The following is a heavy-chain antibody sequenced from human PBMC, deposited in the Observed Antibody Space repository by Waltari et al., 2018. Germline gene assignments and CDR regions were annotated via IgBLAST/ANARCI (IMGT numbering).Heavy chain of an antibody. Sequence: QVQVVESGGGVVQPGGSLRLSCAASGFTFSSYGMYWIRQAPGQGLEWVAFIRYDGKHEYYGDSVKGRFTISRDNSMNTVYLQMNSLRADDTAVYYCVKDSRYYGTLTAYPPLDYWGQGTLVTVSS. CDR3: VKDSRYYGTLTAYPPLDY. CDR1: GFTFSSYG. D-gene: IGHD3-9*01. CDR2: IRYDGKHE. V-gene: IGHV3-30*02. J-gene: IGHJ4*02.